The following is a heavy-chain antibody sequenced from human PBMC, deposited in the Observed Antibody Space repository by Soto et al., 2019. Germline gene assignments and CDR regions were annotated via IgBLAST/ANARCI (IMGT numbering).Heavy chain of an antibody. J-gene: IGHJ4*02. Sequence: VQVEESGGGLVLPGGSLRLSCAVSVVSEFSFSDEYMDWVRQAPGKWLEWVGRSRNRVNSHSTAYAASVQGRFTISRDDSKQTVYLQMNNLKTEDTAVYYCCRFDPRAKSPDYWGQGTLVTVSS. D-gene: IGHD3-9*01. V-gene: IGHV3-72*01. CDR2: SRNRVNSHST. CDR1: VVSEFSFSDEY. CDR3: CRFDPRAKSPDY.